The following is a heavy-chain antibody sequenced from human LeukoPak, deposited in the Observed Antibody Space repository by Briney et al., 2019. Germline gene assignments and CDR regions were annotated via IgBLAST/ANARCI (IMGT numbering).Heavy chain of an antibody. CDR2: FHPSSGGA. Sequence: ASVEVSCKASAYTFTDYYVHWVRQAPGQGLEWMGWFHPSSGGAGYAPRFQGRVIMTSDTSISTAYMHLTRLRSDDTALYYCAIKRIRGNPFDYWGQGTLITVPS. CDR3: AIKRIRGNPFDY. D-gene: IGHD2/OR15-2a*01. V-gene: IGHV1-2*02. J-gene: IGHJ4*02. CDR1: AYTFTDYY.